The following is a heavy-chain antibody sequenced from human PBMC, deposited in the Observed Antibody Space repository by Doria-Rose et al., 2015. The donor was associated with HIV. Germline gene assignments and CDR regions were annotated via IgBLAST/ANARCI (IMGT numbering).Heavy chain of an antibody. D-gene: IGHD3-10*01. V-gene: IGHV3-21*01. CDR3: ATGVTLDY. CDR1: GFTFSSHR. Sequence: VQLVQSGGGLVRPGGSLRLSCATSGFTFSSHRINWVRQAPGKGLRWVSSISSTSAYINYAYSVRGRFTISRDNARNSLYLQMDSLRAEDTAIYYCATGVTLDYWGQGTLVTVSS. CDR2: ISSTSAYI. J-gene: IGHJ4*02.